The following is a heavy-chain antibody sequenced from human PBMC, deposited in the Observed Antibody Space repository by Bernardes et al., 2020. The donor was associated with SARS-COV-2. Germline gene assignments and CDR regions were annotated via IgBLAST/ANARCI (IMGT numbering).Heavy chain of an antibody. Sequence: GGSLRLSCAASGFIFNDYAMSWVRQAPGKGLEWVSTISGSGSVTYYADSLKGQFTISRDNSKTTVYLQINSMRGEDTAVYYCAEARGYGAEFFQYWAQG. V-gene: IGHV3-23*01. J-gene: IGHJ4*02. D-gene: IGHD6-25*01. CDR3: AEARGYGAEFFQY. CDR1: GFIFNDYA. CDR2: ISGSGSVT.